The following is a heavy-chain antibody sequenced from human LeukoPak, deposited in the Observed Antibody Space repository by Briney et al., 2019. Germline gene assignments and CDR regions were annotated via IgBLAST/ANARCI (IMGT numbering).Heavy chain of an antibody. D-gene: IGHD3-10*01. J-gene: IGHJ4*02. CDR3: ATRLVQGADY. Sequence: GASVKVSCKASGYTFTSYDINWVRQATGQGLEWMGWMNPNSGTTGYAQKFQGRVTVTRNTSINTAYMELSSLRSEDTAVYYCATRLVQGADYWGQGTLVTVSS. CDR2: MNPNSGTT. CDR1: GYTFTSYD. V-gene: IGHV1-8*01.